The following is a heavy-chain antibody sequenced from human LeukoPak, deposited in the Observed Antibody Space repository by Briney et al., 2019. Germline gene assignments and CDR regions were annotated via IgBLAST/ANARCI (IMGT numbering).Heavy chain of an antibody. CDR3: TSTRDDFWSGYHRFDY. D-gene: IGHD3-3*01. CDR2: IRSKTYGGTT. V-gene: IGHV3-49*04. Sequence: GGSLRLSCTASGFTFGDYAMNWVRQAPGKGREWVGFIRSKTYGGTTEHTASVKGGFAISRDDSKSIAFLQMNSLKTEDTAVYYCTSTRDDFWSGYHRFDYWGQGTLVTVSS. J-gene: IGHJ4*02. CDR1: GFTFGDYA.